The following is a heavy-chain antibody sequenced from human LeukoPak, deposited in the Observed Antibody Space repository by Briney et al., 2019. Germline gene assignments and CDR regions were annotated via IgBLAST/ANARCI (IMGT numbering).Heavy chain of an antibody. CDR2: IYSGGST. J-gene: IGHJ6*02. CDR3: ARSRLGYYYGMDV. V-gene: IGHV3-53*04. Sequence: GGSLRLSCAASGFTFSSYAMSWVRQAPGKGLEWVSVIYSGGSTYYADSVKGRFTISRHNSKNTLYLQMNSLRAEDTAVYYCARSRLGYYYGMDVWGQGTTVTVSS. CDR1: GFTFSSYA. D-gene: IGHD2-2*01.